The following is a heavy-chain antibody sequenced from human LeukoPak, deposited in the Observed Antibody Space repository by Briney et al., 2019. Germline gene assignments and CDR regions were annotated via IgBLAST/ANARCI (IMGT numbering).Heavy chain of an antibody. V-gene: IGHV4-39*07. CDR3: ARVFDYSSGLGTDP. J-gene: IGHJ5*02. CDR2: IYYSGST. D-gene: IGHD6-19*01. Sequence: SETLSLTCTVSGGSISSYYWGWIRQPPGKGLEWIGTIYYSGSTYYNPSLKSRVTISVDTSKIQFSLKLSSVTAADTAVYYCARVFDYSSGLGTDPWGQGTLVTVSS. CDR1: GGSISSYY.